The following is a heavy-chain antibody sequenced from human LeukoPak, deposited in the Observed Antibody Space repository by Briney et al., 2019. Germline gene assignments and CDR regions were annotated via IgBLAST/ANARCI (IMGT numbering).Heavy chain of an antibody. Sequence: ASVKVSCKASGYTFTSYYMHWVRQAPGQGLEWMGIINPSGGSTSYAQKFQGRVTMTTDTSTSTAYMELRSLRSDDTAVYYCARPDYGGNRGSFDIWGQGTMVTVSS. D-gene: IGHD4-23*01. V-gene: IGHV1-46*01. CDR1: GYTFTSYY. CDR3: ARPDYGGNRGSFDI. J-gene: IGHJ3*02. CDR2: INPSGGST.